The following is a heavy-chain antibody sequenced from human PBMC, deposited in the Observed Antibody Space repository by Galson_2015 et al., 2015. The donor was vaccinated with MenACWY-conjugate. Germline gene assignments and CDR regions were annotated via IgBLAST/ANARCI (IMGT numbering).Heavy chain of an antibody. CDR3: ARGLYGMDF. J-gene: IGHJ6*02. CDR1: GFTFRNYW. V-gene: IGHV3-7*03. Sequence: SLRLSCAASGFTFRNYWMTWVRQAPGKGLEWVASIKKDGSEKYYVDSVKGRFTISRDNAKNSLYLEMNSLRVEDTAVYSYARGLYGMDFWGQGTTVTASS. CDR2: IKKDGSEK.